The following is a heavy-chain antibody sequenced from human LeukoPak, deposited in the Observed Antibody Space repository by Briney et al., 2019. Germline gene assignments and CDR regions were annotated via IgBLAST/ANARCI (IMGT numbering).Heavy chain of an antibody. Sequence: ASVKVSCKASGGTFSTYAISWVRQAPGQGLEWMGRIIPVLTMTNYAQTFQGRVTITADESTSTAYMELTGLRSEDTAVYFCARGSRGFWYFDLWGRGTLVSVSS. V-gene: IGHV1-69*04. CDR3: ARGSRGFWYFDL. CDR1: GGTFSTYA. J-gene: IGHJ2*01. D-gene: IGHD3-10*01. CDR2: IIPVLTMT.